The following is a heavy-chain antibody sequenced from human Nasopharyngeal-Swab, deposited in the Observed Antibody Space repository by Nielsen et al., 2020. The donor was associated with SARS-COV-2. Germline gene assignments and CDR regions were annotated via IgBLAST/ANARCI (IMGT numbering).Heavy chain of an antibody. CDR3: TTDIVSQTIYYYYMDV. V-gene: IGHV3-15*01. CDR2: IKSKTDGGTT. CDR1: GFTFSNAW. D-gene: IGHD2-21*01. Sequence: LSLTCAASGFTFSNAWMSWVRQAPGKGLEWVGRIKSKTDGGTTDYAAPVKGRFTISRDDSKNTLYLQMNSLKTEDTAVYYCTTDIVSQTIYYYYMDVWGKGTAVTVSS. J-gene: IGHJ6*03.